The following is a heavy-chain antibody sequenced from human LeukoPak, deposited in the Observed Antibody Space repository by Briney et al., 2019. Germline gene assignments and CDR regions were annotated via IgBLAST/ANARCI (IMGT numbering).Heavy chain of an antibody. CDR2: ISACNGNT. Sequence: GASVKVSCKASGYTFTSYGISWVRQAPGQGLEWMGWISACNGNTNYAQKLQGRVTMTTDTSTSTAYMELRSLRSDDTAVYYCARETYYYDSSGYWDYWGQGTLVTVSS. D-gene: IGHD3-22*01. J-gene: IGHJ4*02. CDR3: ARETYYYDSSGYWDY. V-gene: IGHV1-18*01. CDR1: GYTFTSYG.